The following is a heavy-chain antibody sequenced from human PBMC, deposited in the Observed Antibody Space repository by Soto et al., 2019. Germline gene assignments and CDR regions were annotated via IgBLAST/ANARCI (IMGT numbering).Heavy chain of an antibody. D-gene: IGHD1-26*01. CDR2: IYHSGST. CDR3: ARVGATSLTGMDV. Sequence: SETLSLTCTVSGGSISSSNWWSWVRQPPGKGLEWIGEIYHSGSTNYNPSLKSRVTISVDKSKNQFSLKLSSVTAADTAVYYCARVGATSLTGMDVWGQGTTVTVSS. CDR1: GGSISSSNW. J-gene: IGHJ6*02. V-gene: IGHV4-4*02.